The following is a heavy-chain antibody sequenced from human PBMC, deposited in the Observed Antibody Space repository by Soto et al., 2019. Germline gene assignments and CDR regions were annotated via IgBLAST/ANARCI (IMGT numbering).Heavy chain of an antibody. CDR2: ARNKVSGYTT. J-gene: IGHJ4*02. CDR3: ARLMGTSFDL. V-gene: IGHV3-72*01. Sequence: GGSLRLSCAASGFTFSDHYMDWVRQAPGKGLEWVGRARNKVSGYTTAYAASVEGRFAISRDDSKNSLYLQMSSLKVDDTAVYFCARLMGTSFDLWGQGTLVTVSS. D-gene: IGHD2-8*01. CDR1: GFTFSDHY.